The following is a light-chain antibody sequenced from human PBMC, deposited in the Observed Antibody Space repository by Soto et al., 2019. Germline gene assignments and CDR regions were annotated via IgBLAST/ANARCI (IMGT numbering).Light chain of an antibody. CDR1: QSITSTS. CDR2: GAS. CDR3: QQYLGIPRT. V-gene: IGKV3D-7*01. J-gene: IGKJ1*01. Sequence: IVLTQSPGTLSLSPGERVTLSCGASQSITSTSIAWYQHKPGQAPRLLIYGASTRATGIPARFSGSGSGTDFTLTISSLQAEDVAVYYCQQYLGIPRTFGQGTKVDNK.